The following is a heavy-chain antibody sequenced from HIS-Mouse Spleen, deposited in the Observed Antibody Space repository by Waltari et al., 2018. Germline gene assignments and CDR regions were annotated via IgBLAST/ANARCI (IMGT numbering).Heavy chain of an antibody. D-gene: IGHD3-22*01. CDR1: GGSISSGDYY. V-gene: IGHV4-30-4*01. CDR2: IYYSGST. J-gene: IGHJ4*02. CDR3: ARGPNSNYYDSSGCPLFDY. Sequence: QVQLQESGPGLVKPSQTLSLTCTVSGGSISSGDYYWSWIRQPPGKGLEWIGYIYYSGSTYYNPSLKSRVTISVDTSKNQFSLKLSSVTAADTAVYYCARGPNSNYYDSSGCPLFDYWGQGTLVTVSS.